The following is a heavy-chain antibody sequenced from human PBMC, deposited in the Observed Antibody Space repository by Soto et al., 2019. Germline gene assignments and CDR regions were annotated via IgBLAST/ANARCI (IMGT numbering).Heavy chain of an antibody. Sequence: ASVKVSCKASGYTFTSYYMHWVRQAPGQGLEWMGIINPSGGSTSYAQKFQGRVTMTRDTSTSTDYMELSSLRSEDTAVYYCATDYSHDAFDIWGQGTMVTVSS. CDR1: GYTFTSYY. CDR3: ATDYSHDAFDI. CDR2: INPSGGST. J-gene: IGHJ3*02. D-gene: IGHD4-4*01. V-gene: IGHV1-46*01.